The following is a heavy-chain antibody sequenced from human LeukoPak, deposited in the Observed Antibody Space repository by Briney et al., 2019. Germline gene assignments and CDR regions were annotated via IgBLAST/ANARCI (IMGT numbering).Heavy chain of an antibody. J-gene: IGHJ4*02. CDR3: ARDVGGYAFDY. V-gene: IGHV3-23*01. D-gene: IGHD5-12*01. CDR1: GFTFSSYA. Sequence: GGSLRLSCAASGFTFSSYAMSWVRQAPGKGLEWVSSISGGGGGTYYADSVKGRFTISRDNSKNTLYLQMNSLRAEDTAIYFCARDVGGYAFDYWGQGTLVTVSS. CDR2: ISGGGGGT.